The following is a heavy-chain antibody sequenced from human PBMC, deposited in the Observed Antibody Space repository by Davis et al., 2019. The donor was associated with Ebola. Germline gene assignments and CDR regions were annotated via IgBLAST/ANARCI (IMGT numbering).Heavy chain of an antibody. V-gene: IGHV1-69*13. CDR2: IIPIFGTA. CDR3: ARDAGYYGSGSHGRWLDP. Sequence: AASVKVSCKASGGTFSSYAISWVRQAPGQGLEWMGGIIPIFGTANYAQKFQGRVPITADESTSTAYMELSSLRSEDTAVYYCARDAGYYGSGSHGRWLDPWGQGTLVTVSS. D-gene: IGHD3-10*01. J-gene: IGHJ5*02. CDR1: GGTFSSYA.